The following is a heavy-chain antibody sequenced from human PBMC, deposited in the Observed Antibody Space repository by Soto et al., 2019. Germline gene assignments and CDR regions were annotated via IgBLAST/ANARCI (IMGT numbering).Heavy chain of an antibody. J-gene: IGHJ6*02. CDR3: ATYSGNYERYGVYYGMDV. D-gene: IGHD1-26*01. CDR1: GFTFSNYA. V-gene: IGHV3-23*01. Sequence: GGSLRLSCAASGFTFSNYAISWVRQAPGKGLEWVSSISGSGSSTYYADSVKGRFTISRDNSKNTLYLQMNSLRAEDTAVYYCATYSGNYERYGVYYGMDVWGQGTTVTVSS. CDR2: ISGSGSST.